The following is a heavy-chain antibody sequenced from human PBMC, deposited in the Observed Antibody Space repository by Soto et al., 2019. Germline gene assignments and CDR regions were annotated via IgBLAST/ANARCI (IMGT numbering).Heavy chain of an antibody. CDR1: GFTFSSYS. D-gene: IGHD6-6*01. CDR3: ARDEEARPYFYGMDV. J-gene: IGHJ6*02. CDR2: ISGSGSTYI. Sequence: GGSLRLSCAASGFTFSSYSMNWVRQAPGKGLEWVSGISGSGSTYIYYADSVKGRFIISRDNAKNSLFLQMNSLRAEDTALYYCARDEEARPYFYGMDVWGRGTTVTVSS. V-gene: IGHV3-21*01.